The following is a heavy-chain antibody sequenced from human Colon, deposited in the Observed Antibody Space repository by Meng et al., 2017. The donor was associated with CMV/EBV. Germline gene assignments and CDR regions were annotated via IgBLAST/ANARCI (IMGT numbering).Heavy chain of an antibody. CDR3: ARTDSTSSGYFDY. D-gene: IGHD6-6*01. Sequence: GGSLRLSCVVSGVTFSSYWMHWVRQAPGKGLEWVANINQIGSAIKYVDSVKGRFIISRDNAEKSLFLQMHGLTAEDTAVYFCARTDSTSSGYFDYWGQGIPVTVSS. J-gene: IGHJ4*02. CDR2: INQIGSAI. CDR1: GVTFSSYW. V-gene: IGHV3-7*01.